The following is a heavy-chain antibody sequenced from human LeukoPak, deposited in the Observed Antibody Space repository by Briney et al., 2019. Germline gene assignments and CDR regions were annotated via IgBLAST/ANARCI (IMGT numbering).Heavy chain of an antibody. CDR3: ARDLDDYGDYDEPC. CDR1: GYTFTGYY. D-gene: IGHD4-17*01. J-gene: IGHJ4*02. Sequence: GASVKVSCKASGYTFTGYYMHWVRQAPGQGLEWMGWINPNSGGTNYAQKFQGRVTMTRDTSISTAYMELSRLRSDDTAVYYCARDLDDYGDYDEPCWGQGTLVTVSS. V-gene: IGHV1-2*02. CDR2: INPNSGGT.